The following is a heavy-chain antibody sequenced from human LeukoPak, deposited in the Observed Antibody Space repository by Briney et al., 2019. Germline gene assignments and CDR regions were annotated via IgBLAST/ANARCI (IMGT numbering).Heavy chain of an antibody. J-gene: IGHJ4*02. CDR2: IYSGGIT. V-gene: IGHV3-53*01. CDR1: GFTFSSNY. D-gene: IGHD6-19*01. Sequence: GGSLRLSCAASGFTFSSNYMSWVRQAPGKGLEWVSVIYSGGITYYANSVKGRFTIPRDNSKTTLYLQMNSLRAEDTAVYYCARAKKSGWYDEAFDYWGQGTLVTVSS. CDR3: ARAKKSGWYDEAFDY.